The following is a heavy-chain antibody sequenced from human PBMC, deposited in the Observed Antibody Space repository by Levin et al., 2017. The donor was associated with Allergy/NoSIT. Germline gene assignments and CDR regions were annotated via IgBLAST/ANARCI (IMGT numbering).Heavy chain of an antibody. Sequence: GESLKISCKASGYTFTGYYMHWVRQAPGQGLEWMGRINPNSGGTNYAQKFQGRVTMTRDTSISTAYMELSRLRSDDTAVYYCARDLRADLTGSEEVNWFDPWGQGTLVTVSS. J-gene: IGHJ5*02. D-gene: IGHD3-9*01. V-gene: IGHV1-2*06. CDR2: INPNSGGT. CDR1: GYTFTGYY. CDR3: ARDLRADLTGSEEVNWFDP.